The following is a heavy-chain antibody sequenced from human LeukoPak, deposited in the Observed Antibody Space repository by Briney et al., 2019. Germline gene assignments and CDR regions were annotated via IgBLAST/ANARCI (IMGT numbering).Heavy chain of an antibody. J-gene: IGHJ4*02. Sequence: ASETLSLTCTVSGGSISSSSYCWGWIRQPPGKGLEWIGSIYYSGSTYYNPSLKSRVTISVDTSKNQFSLKLSSVTAADTAVYYCARDLFGESFDYWGQGTLVTVSS. D-gene: IGHD3-10*01. CDR1: GGSISSSSYC. V-gene: IGHV4-39*07. CDR2: IYYSGST. CDR3: ARDLFGESFDY.